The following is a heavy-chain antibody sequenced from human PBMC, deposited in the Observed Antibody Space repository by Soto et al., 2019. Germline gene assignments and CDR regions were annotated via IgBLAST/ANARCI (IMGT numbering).Heavy chain of an antibody. CDR1: GFALASHA. Sequence: EVQLLESGGGLVQPGGSLRLSCEASGFALASHAMSWVRQARGKGLEWISSSTNGGGTSYYADSVKGRFTISRDNSKNTLYLQMDSLRGEDAAVYYCARRGDSLSWYWFDPWGQGTRVIVSS. J-gene: IGHJ5*02. V-gene: IGHV3-23*01. CDR3: ARRGDSLSWYWFDP. D-gene: IGHD6-13*01. CDR2: STNGGGTS.